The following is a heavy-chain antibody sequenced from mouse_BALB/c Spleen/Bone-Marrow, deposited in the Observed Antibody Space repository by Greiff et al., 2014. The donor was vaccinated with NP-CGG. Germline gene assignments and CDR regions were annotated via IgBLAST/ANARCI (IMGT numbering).Heavy chain of an antibody. CDR2: IHPSDTET. V-gene: IGHV1-61*01. CDR3: ARLEGNYGGTFAY. Sequence: VQLQQSGAGLVRPGASVKLSCKASGYSFTSYWMNWVKQRPGHGLEWIGMIHPSDTETRLNQRFKDKATLTVDKSSSTAYMQLNSPTSEDSAVYYCARLEGNYGGTFAYWGQGTLVTVSA. D-gene: IGHD1-1*01. J-gene: IGHJ3*01. CDR1: GYSFTSYW.